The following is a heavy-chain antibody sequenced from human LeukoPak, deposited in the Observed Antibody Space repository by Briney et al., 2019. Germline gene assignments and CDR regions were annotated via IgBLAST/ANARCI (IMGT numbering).Heavy chain of an antibody. D-gene: IGHD3-10*01. CDR1: GFTFSDYY. Sequence: GGSLRLSCAASGFTFSDYYMSWIRQAPGKGLEWVSYISSSGSTKYYADSVKGRFTISRDNAKNSLYLQMNTLRAEDTAVYYCARDQGFGELTDSNWFDPWGQGTLVTVSS. CDR2: ISSSGSTK. V-gene: IGHV3-11*01. J-gene: IGHJ5*02. CDR3: ARDQGFGELTDSNWFDP.